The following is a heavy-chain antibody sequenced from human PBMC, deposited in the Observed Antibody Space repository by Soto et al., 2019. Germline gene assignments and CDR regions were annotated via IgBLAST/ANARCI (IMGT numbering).Heavy chain of an antibody. V-gene: IGHV3-74*01. D-gene: IGHD5-18*01. J-gene: IGHJ4*02. CDR1: GFTFSSYW. CDR2: INSEGSST. CDR3: TRELDAPMGAPFHH. Sequence: EAQLVESGGGLVQPGGSLRLSCAASGFTFSSYWMHWVRQAPGKGLVWVSLINSEGSSTNYADSVKGRFTISRDNDKNSVYLQMNSLRAEDTAVYYCTRELDAPMGAPFHHWGQGNLVTVSS.